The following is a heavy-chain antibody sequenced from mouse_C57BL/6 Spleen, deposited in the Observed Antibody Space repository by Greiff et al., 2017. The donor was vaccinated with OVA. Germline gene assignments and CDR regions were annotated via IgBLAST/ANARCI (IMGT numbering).Heavy chain of an antibody. CDR1: GYTFTDYY. CDR2: INPCNGGT. CDR3: ASGAREAWFAY. V-gene: IGHV1-19*01. Sequence: VQLQQSGPVLVKPGASVKLSCKASGYTFTDYYMNWVQQSHGKSLEWIGDINPCNGGTSYNQKFKGKATLTVDKSSSTAYMELNSLTSEDSADYDWASGAREAWFAYWGQGTLVTVSA. J-gene: IGHJ3*01. D-gene: IGHD3-3*01.